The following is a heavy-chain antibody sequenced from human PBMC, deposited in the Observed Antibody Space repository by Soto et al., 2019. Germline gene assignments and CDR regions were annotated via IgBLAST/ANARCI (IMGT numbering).Heavy chain of an antibody. J-gene: IGHJ4*02. Sequence: EVQLVESGGGLVQPGGSLRLSCAASGFTFSSYWMSWVRQAPGKGLEGVANIKQDGSEKYYVDSVKGRFTISRDNAKNSLYLQMNSLRAEDTAVYYCARGGLWFGEINYYFDYWGQGTLVTVSS. D-gene: IGHD3-10*01. V-gene: IGHV3-7*01. CDR2: IKQDGSEK. CDR1: GFTFSSYW. CDR3: ARGGLWFGEINYYFDY.